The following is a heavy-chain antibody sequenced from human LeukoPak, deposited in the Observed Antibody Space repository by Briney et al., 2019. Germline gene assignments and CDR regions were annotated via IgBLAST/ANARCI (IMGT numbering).Heavy chain of an antibody. CDR1: GFTFSRYA. J-gene: IGHJ4*02. V-gene: IGHV3-30-3*01. CDR3: AREGLLDY. CDR2: ISYDGSNE. D-gene: IGHD5-12*01. Sequence: PGGSLRLSCAASGFTFSRYAMHWVRQAPGKGLEWVAVISYDGSNEYYADSVKGRFTISRDNSKNTLYLQMNSLRPEDTAVYYCAREGLLDYWGQGTLVTVSS.